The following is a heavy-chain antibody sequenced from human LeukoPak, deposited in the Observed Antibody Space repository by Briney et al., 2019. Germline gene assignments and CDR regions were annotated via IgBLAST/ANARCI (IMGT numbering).Heavy chain of an antibody. J-gene: IGHJ4*02. CDR1: GGTFSSYA. V-gene: IGHV1-69*04. CDR2: IIPIFGIA. D-gene: IGHD4-17*01. Sequence: GASVKVSCKASGGTFSSYAISWVRQAPGQGLEWMGRIIPIFGIANYAQKFQGRVTITADKSTSTAYMELSSLRSEDTAVYYCAKIPEGGDYPSPYYFDYWGQGTLVTVSS. CDR3: AKIPEGGDYPSPYYFDY.